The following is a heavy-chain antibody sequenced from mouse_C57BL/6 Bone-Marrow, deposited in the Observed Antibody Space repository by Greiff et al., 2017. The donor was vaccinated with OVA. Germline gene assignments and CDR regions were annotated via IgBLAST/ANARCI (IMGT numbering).Heavy chain of an antibody. Sequence: VQLQQPGAELVKPGASVKLSCKASGYTFTSYWMQWVKQRPGQGLEWIGEIDPSDSYTNYNQKFKGKATLTVDTSSSTAYMQLSSLTSEDSAVYYCARSDYFDYWGQGTTLTVSS. V-gene: IGHV1-50*01. CDR2: IDPSDSYT. J-gene: IGHJ2*01. CDR3: ARSDYFDY. CDR1: GYTFTSYW.